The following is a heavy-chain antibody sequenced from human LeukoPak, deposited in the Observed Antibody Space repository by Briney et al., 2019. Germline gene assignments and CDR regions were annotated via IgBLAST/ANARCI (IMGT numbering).Heavy chain of an antibody. Sequence: GASVKVSCKVSGYTLTELSIHWVRQAPGKGLEWMGGFDPEDGKTLYAQMFQGRVTMTEDTSTDTAYVELSSLRSEDTAVYYCARDVVGGEHDYWGQGTLVTVSS. CDR1: GYTLTELS. J-gene: IGHJ4*02. V-gene: IGHV1-24*01. CDR3: ARDVVGGEHDY. CDR2: FDPEDGKT. D-gene: IGHD1/OR15-1a*01.